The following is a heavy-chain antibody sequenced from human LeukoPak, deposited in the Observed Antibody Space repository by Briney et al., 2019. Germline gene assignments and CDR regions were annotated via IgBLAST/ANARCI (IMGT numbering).Heavy chain of an antibody. CDR2: VSYSGST. CDR1: AGSISRSY. J-gene: IGHJ6*02. D-gene: IGHD2-21*02. V-gene: IGHV4-59*08. Sequence: SETLSLTCTVSAGSISRSYWSWIRQTPGKGLEWIGYVSYSGSTNYNPSLKSRVTISVDTSKNQFSLKLSSVTAADTAVYYCARQRCGGDCYSHYYYGMDVWGQGTTVTVSS. CDR3: ARQRCGGDCYSHYYYGMDV.